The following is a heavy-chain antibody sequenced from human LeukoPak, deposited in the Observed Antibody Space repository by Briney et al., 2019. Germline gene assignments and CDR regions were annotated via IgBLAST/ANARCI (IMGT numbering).Heavy chain of an antibody. D-gene: IGHD3-10*01. J-gene: IGHJ4*02. CDR2: IYYSGST. Sequence: SQTLSLTCTFSGVSISSGGYYWSWIRQHPGKGLEWIGYIYYSGSTYYNPSLKSLVTISVDTSMSPFSLWLSSVTAADTPVYYCARGRALLWFGEIRFWGQGTLVTVSS. CDR1: GVSISSGGYY. CDR3: ARGRALLWFGEIRF. V-gene: IGHV4-31*01.